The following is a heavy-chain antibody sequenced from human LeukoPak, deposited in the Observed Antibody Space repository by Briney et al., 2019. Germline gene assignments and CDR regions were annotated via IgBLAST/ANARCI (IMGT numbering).Heavy chain of an antibody. CDR1: GFTFGDYA. D-gene: IGHD2/OR15-2a*01. CDR2: IRSKAYGGAT. V-gene: IGHV3-49*04. Sequence: GRSLRLSCTASGFTFGDYAMSWVRQAPGKGLERVGFIRSKAYGGATEYAGSVKGRFTISRDDSKSIAYLQMNSLKTEDTAVYYCTRDVSSWGQGTLVTVSS. J-gene: IGHJ5*02. CDR3: TRDVSS.